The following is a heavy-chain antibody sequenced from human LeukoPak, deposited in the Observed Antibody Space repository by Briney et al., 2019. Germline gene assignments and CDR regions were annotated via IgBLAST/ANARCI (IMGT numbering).Heavy chain of an antibody. V-gene: IGHV3-53*01. Sequence: GGSLRLSCAVSGFTVTDNYLSWVRQAPGKGLQWVSVIYPDGRTYYADSVKGRFTISRDISTNTLLLQMNSLRPDDTAVHYCARTNPVYGDYDYWGQGTLVTVSS. D-gene: IGHD4-17*01. J-gene: IGHJ4*02. CDR1: GFTVTDNY. CDR3: ARTNPVYGDYDY. CDR2: IYPDGRT.